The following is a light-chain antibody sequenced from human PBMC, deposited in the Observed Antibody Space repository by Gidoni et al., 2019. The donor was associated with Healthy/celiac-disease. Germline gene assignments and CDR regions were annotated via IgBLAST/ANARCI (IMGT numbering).Light chain of an antibody. V-gene: IGLV2-11*01. CDR3: SSYAGSYILV. Sequence: SARTQPRSGSGCPGPAVTIHCTGTSSDVGCYNYVSWYQHPPGKAPKLRIYAVGKRPSGVPDRFSGSKSGNTASLTISGLQAEDEADYYCSSYAGSYILVFGGGTKLTVL. CDR1: SSDVGCYNY. J-gene: IGLJ2*01. CDR2: AVG.